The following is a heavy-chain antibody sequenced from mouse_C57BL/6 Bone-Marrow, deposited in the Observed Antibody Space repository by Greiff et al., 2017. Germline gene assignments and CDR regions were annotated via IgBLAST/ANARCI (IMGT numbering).Heavy chain of an antibody. D-gene: IGHD2-4*01. CDR3: TAVYYDPFAY. V-gene: IGHV6-3*01. CDR1: GFTFSNYW. Sequence: EVNLVESGGGLVQPGGSMKLSCVASGFTFSNYWMNWVRQSPEKGLEWVAQIRLKSDNYATHYAESVKGRFTISRDDSKSSVYLQMNNLRAEDTGIYYCTAVYYDPFAYWGQGTLVTVSA. CDR2: IRLKSDNYAT. J-gene: IGHJ3*01.